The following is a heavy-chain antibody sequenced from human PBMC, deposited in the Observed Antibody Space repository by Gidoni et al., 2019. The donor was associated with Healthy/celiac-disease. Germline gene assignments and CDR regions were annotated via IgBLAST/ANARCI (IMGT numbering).Heavy chain of an antibody. CDR3: ARDRYTSDAFDI. Sequence: EVQLVESGGGLVKPGGSLRLSCAASGFTFSGYSMNWVRQAPGKGLEWVSSITSSSDYIYYADSVRGRLTISRDNAKNSLFLQMNSLRAEDTAVYYCARDRYTSDAFDIWGLGTMVTVSS. J-gene: IGHJ3*02. D-gene: IGHD2-2*01. CDR2: ITSSSDYI. CDR1: GFTFSGYS. V-gene: IGHV3-21*01.